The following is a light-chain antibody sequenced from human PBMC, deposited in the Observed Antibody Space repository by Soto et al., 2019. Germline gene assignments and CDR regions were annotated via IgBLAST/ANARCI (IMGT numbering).Light chain of an antibody. V-gene: IGKV3-11*01. CDR3: QQRGSWPPSIT. Sequence: EIVLTQSPGTLSLSPGERATLSCRASQPVTNRYIAWYQQKSGQAPRLLIHDASSRATGIPARFSGSGSETDFTLTISSLEPEDFAVYYCQQRGSWPPSITFGQGTRLEIK. CDR2: DAS. CDR1: QPVTNRY. J-gene: IGKJ5*01.